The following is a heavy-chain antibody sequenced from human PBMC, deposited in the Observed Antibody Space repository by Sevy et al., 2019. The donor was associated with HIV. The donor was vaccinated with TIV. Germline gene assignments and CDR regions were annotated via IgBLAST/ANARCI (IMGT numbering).Heavy chain of an antibody. J-gene: IGHJ4*02. Sequence: AAVKVSCKASGYTFTSYGISWVRQAPRQGLERMGWISAYNGNTNYAQKLQGRVTMTTDTSTSTAYMELRSLRSDDTAVYYSARDLSYSSSWYNYWGQGTLVTVSS. V-gene: IGHV1-18*01. D-gene: IGHD6-13*01. CDR3: ARDLSYSSSWYNY. CDR2: ISAYNGNT. CDR1: GYTFTSYG.